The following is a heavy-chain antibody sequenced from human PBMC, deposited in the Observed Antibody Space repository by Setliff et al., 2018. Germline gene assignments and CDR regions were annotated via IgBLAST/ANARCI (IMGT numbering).Heavy chain of an antibody. CDR3: ARVGTAGGYYFDF. V-gene: IGHV5-51*01. CDR2: IHPADYDT. Sequence: GESLKISCKVSGNGFTDLWIAWVRQTPGKGLEWMGIIHPADYDTRYSPSLQGQVTISADRSISTAYLQWRSLKASDTAMYYCARVGTAGGYYFDFWGQGALVTVSS. J-gene: IGHJ4*02. D-gene: IGHD2-15*01. CDR1: GNGFTDLW.